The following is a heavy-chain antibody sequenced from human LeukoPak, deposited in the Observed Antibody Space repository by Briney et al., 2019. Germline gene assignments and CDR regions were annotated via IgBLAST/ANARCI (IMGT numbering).Heavy chain of an antibody. V-gene: IGHV1-2*02. Sequence: ASVKVSCKASGYTSTGYYMHWVRQAPGQGLEWMGWINPNSGGTNYAQKFQGRVTMTRDTSISTAYMELSRLRSDDTAVYYCARGGSSSWYSSGSYWGQGTLVTVSS. CDR2: INPNSGGT. CDR3: ARGGSSSWYSSGSY. D-gene: IGHD6-13*01. CDR1: GYTSTGYY. J-gene: IGHJ4*02.